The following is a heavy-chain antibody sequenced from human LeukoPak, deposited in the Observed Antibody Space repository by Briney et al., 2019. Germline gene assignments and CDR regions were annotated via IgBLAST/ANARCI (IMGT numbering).Heavy chain of an antibody. D-gene: IGHD6-19*01. CDR3: ARNRAAVTGGTEWSFDL. Sequence: SDTLSLTCTVACGSIRSFSWSWIRQPPGGGLVWHGFVYLTGSTDYNSSLKTRFTLSVDTSRNRFSLKLTAVTAGDSAFYYCARNRAAVTGGTEWSFDLWGRGTLVSV. J-gene: IGHJ2*01. CDR2: VYLTGST. CDR1: CGSIRSFS. V-gene: IGHV4-4*09.